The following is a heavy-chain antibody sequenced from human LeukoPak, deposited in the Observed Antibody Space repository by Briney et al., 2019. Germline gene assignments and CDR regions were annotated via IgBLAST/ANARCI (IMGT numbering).Heavy chain of an antibody. CDR3: ARGSQVVVAATLGYYYYYMDV. Sequence: SETLSLTCAVYGGSFSGYYWSWIRQPPGKGLEWMGEINHSGSTNYNPSLKSRVTISVDTSKNQFSLKLSSVTAADTAVYYCARGSQVVVAATLGYYYYYMDVWGKGTTVTVSS. J-gene: IGHJ6*03. CDR2: INHSGST. V-gene: IGHV4-34*01. D-gene: IGHD2-15*01. CDR1: GGSFSGYY.